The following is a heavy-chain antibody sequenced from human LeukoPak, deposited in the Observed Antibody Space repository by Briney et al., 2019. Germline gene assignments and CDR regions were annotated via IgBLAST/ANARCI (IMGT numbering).Heavy chain of an antibody. CDR1: GGTFSSYA. D-gene: IGHD6-19*01. Sequence: SVKVSCKASGGTFSSYAISWVRQAPGQGLEWMGGIIPIFGTANYAQKFQGRVTITTDESTSTAYMELSSLRSEDTAVYYCARVLKRAVAGTYYYYGMDVWGQGTTVTVSS. CDR3: ARVLKRAVAGTYYYYGMDV. V-gene: IGHV1-69*05. J-gene: IGHJ6*02. CDR2: IIPIFGTA.